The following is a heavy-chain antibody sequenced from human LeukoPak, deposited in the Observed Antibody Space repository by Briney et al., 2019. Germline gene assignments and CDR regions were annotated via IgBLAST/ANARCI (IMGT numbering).Heavy chain of an antibody. D-gene: IGHD3-10*01. CDR1: GFTFSSYA. V-gene: IGHV3-23*01. Sequence: GGSLRLSCAASGFTFSSYAISWVRQAPGKGLEWVSAISGSGGSTYYADSVKGRFTISRDNSKNTLYLQMNSLRAEDTAVYYCAKGKTQYYYYGMDVWGQGTTVNVSS. CDR2: ISGSGGST. J-gene: IGHJ6*02. CDR3: AKGKTQYYYYGMDV.